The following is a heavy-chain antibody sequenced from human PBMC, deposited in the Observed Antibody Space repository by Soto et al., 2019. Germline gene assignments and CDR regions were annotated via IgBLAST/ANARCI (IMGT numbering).Heavy chain of an antibody. D-gene: IGHD3-10*01. CDR2: ISTYNGKI. Sequence: QVQLVQSGAEVKEPGASVKVSCKASGYTFTSYGITWVRRAPGQGLEWMGWISTYNGKINYAQELQGRVTVTTDTATSTASMELRSLRSDDTAVYYCARDRTSGFDYWGQGTLVTVSS. J-gene: IGHJ4*02. CDR1: GYTFTSYG. V-gene: IGHV1-18*01. CDR3: ARDRTSGFDY.